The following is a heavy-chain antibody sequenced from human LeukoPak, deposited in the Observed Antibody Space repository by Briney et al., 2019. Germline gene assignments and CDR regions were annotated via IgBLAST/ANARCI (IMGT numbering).Heavy chain of an antibody. CDR1: GGSISSSSYY. J-gene: IGHJ6*03. CDR3: AREDSGYDTPPYYYYYYMDV. Sequence: SETLSLTCTVSGGSISSSSYYWGWIRQPPGKGLEWIGSIYYSGSTYYNPSLKSRVTISVDTSKNQFSLKLSSVTAADTAVYYCAREDSGYDTPPYYYYYYMDVWGKGTTVTVSS. V-gene: IGHV4-39*07. D-gene: IGHD5-12*01. CDR2: IYYSGST.